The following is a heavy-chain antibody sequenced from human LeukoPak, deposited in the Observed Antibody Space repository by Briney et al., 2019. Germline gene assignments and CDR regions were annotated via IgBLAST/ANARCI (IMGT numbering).Heavy chain of an antibody. V-gene: IGHV4-31*03. Sequence: TLSLTCTVSGGSISSGGYYWSWIRQHPGKGLEWIGHIYYSGSTYYNPSLKSRVTISVDTSKNQFSLKLSSVTAADTAVYYCARVVATVTAIERHFDYWGQGTLVTVSS. CDR1: GGSISSGGYY. CDR3: ARVVATVTAIERHFDY. CDR2: IYYSGST. J-gene: IGHJ4*02. D-gene: IGHD4-17*01.